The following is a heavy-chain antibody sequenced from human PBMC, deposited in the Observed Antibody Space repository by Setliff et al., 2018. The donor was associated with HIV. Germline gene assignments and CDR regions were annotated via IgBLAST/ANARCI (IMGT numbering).Heavy chain of an antibody. D-gene: IGHD3-22*01. J-gene: IGHJ4*02. CDR2: ISSVGTI. V-gene: IGHV3-48*04. CDR1: GFTFSTYS. Sequence: HPGGSLRLSCAASGFTFSTYSMNWVRQAPGKGLEWVSYISSVGTIYYADSVKGRFTISRDNAKNSLYLQMNSLRAEDTAVYYCARTNNNYYYDTSDYFAGYYFDSWGQGTLVTVSS. CDR3: ARTNNNYYYDTSDYFAGYYFDS.